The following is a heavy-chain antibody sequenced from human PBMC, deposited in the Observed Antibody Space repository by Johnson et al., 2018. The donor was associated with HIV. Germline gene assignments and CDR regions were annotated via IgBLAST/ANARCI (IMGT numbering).Heavy chain of an antibody. CDR1: GFTFSSYA. V-gene: IGHV3-48*03. CDR3: ARRGGYPNAFDM. CDR2: IGGGGGSTI. D-gene: IGHD6-13*01. J-gene: IGHJ3*02. Sequence: VQLVESGGGVVQPGRSLRLSCGASGFTFSSYAMHWVRQAPGKGLEWVSAIGGGGGSTIYYADSVKGRFTISRDNAKNSLYLQMNSLRVEDTAVYYCARRGGYPNAFDMWGQGTMVSVSS.